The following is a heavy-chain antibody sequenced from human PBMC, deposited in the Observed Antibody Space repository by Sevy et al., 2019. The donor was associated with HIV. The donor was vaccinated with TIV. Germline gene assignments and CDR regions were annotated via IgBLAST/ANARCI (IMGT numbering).Heavy chain of an antibody. V-gene: IGHV3-23*01. CDR3: AKDRAVLVGDAFDL. CDR2: ISGSGGST. D-gene: IGHD2-15*01. Sequence: GESLKISCAASEITLSNYAMNWVRQAPGRGLEWVSAISGSGGSTYYADSVKGRFTIPRDNSKNTLSLQMHSLRVEDTAVYYCAKDRAVLVGDAFDLWGQGTMVTVSS. J-gene: IGHJ3*01. CDR1: EITLSNYA.